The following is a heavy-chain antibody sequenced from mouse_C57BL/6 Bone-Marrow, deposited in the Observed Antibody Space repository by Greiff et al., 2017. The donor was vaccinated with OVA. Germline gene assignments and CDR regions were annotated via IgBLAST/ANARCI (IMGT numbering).Heavy chain of an antibody. Sequence: QVQLQQPGAELVMPGASVKLSCKASGYTFTSYWMHWVKQRPGQGLEWIGEIDPSDSYTNYNQKFKGKSTLTVDKSSSTAYMQLSSLTSEDSAVYYCAREMGLRRAMDYWGQGTSVTVSS. J-gene: IGHJ4*01. CDR2: IDPSDSYT. D-gene: IGHD2-4*01. CDR3: AREMGLRRAMDY. V-gene: IGHV1-69*01. CDR1: GYTFTSYW.